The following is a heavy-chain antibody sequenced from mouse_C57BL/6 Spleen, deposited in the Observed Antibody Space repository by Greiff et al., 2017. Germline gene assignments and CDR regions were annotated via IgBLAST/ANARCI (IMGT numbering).Heavy chain of an antibody. D-gene: IGHD2-3*01. Sequence: ESGPGLVKPSQSLSLTCSVTGYSITSGYYWNWIRQFPGNKLEWMGYISYDGSNNYNPSLKNRISITRDTSKNQFFLKLNSVTTEDTATYYCAREGVYDGYYTAYWGQGTLVTVSA. CDR3: AREGVYDGYYTAY. CDR1: GYSITSGYY. CDR2: ISYDGSN. J-gene: IGHJ3*01. V-gene: IGHV3-6*01.